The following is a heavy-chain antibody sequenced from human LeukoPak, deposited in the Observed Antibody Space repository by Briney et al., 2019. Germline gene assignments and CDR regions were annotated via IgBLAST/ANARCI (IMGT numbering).Heavy chain of an antibody. V-gene: IGHV4-39*07. Sequence: PSETLSLTCTVSGGSISSSSYYWGWIRQPPGKGLEWVGGSYYSGSTYYNPSLKSRVTISVDTSKNQFSLKLSSVTAADTAVYYCARDLSSGIAAAGTCWFDPWGQGTLVTVSS. CDR1: GGSISSSSYY. D-gene: IGHD6-13*01. CDR2: SYYSGST. J-gene: IGHJ5*02. CDR3: ARDLSSGIAAAGTCWFDP.